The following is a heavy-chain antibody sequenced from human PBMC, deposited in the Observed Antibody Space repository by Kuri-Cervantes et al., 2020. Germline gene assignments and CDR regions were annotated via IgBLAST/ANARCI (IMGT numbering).Heavy chain of an antibody. Sequence: GESLKISCAASGFTFSSYSMNWVRQAPGKGLEWVSYISSSGSTIYYADSVKGRFTISRDNTKNSLYLQMNSLRADDTAVYYCVGHPLPIGLGGYWGQGTLVTVSS. V-gene: IGHV3-48*04. CDR2: ISSSGSTI. D-gene: IGHD6-19*01. J-gene: IGHJ4*02. CDR1: GFTFSSYS. CDR3: VGHPLPIGLGGY.